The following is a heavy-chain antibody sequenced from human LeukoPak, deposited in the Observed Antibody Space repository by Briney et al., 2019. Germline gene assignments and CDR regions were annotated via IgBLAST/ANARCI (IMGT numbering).Heavy chain of an antibody. CDR1: GFTFDDCA. Sequence: GSSLRLSCAAWGFTFDDCAMLWVRQAPGKGLAWVSGISWSGGRIVYADSVKGRFTISRDNAKNSLYLPMDSLRAEDTAFYYCAKYRCSGFYPIDYLEYWGRGTLVTVSS. J-gene: IGHJ4*02. V-gene: IGHV3-9*01. D-gene: IGHD3-22*01. CDR2: ISWSGGRI. CDR3: AKYRCSGFYPIDYLEY.